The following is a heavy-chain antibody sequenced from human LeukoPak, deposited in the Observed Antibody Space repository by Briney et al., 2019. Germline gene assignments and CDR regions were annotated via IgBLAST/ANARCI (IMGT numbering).Heavy chain of an antibody. J-gene: IGHJ4*02. Sequence: PSETLSLTCAVYGGSFSGYYWSWIRQPPGKGLEWIGEINHSGSTNYNPSLKSRVTISVDTSNNQFSLKLSSVTAADTAVYYCARVGGLRYFDWLNFDYWGQGTLVTVSS. D-gene: IGHD3-9*01. CDR3: ARVGGLRYFDWLNFDY. CDR2: INHSGST. V-gene: IGHV4-34*01. CDR1: GGSFSGYY.